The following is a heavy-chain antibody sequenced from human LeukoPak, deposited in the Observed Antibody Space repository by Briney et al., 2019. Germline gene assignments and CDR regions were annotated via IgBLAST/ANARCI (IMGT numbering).Heavy chain of an antibody. Sequence: GGSLRLSCVASGFTFTTYTMTWVRQAPGKGPEWVASIKEDGREKYCVDSVKGRFTISRDNAKNSLYLQMSSLRAEDTAVYYCAREWWYNDYWGQGTLVTVSS. V-gene: IGHV3-7*05. CDR2: IKEDGREK. D-gene: IGHD2-15*01. J-gene: IGHJ4*02. CDR3: AREWWYNDY. CDR1: GFTFTTYT.